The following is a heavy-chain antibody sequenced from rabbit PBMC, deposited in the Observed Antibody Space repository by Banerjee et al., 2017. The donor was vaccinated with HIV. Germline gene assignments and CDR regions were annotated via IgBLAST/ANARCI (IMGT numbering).Heavy chain of an antibody. V-gene: IGHV1S45*01. CDR1: GFSFTNKYV. J-gene: IGHJ3*01. D-gene: IGHD6-1*01. CDR2: INTSSGNP. CDR3: ARGTYAPGADGYMNL. Sequence: QEQLEESGGGLVKPEGSLTLTCKASGFSFTNKYVMCWVRQAPGKGLEWIACINTSSGNPVYASCAKGRFTISKTSSTTVTLLMTSLTAADTSTYFCARGTYAPGADGYMNLWGPGP.